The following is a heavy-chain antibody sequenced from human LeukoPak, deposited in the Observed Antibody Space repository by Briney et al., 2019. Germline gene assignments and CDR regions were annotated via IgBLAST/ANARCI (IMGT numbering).Heavy chain of an antibody. Sequence: GGSLRLSCAASGFTFSSYWMSWVRQAPGKGLEWVANIKQDGSEKYYVDSVKGRFTISRDNAKNSLYLQMNSLRAEDTAVYYCAGSGIEVLSRYCSSTSCQRVIWWFDPWGQGTLVTVSS. J-gene: IGHJ5*02. D-gene: IGHD2-2*01. CDR2: IKQDGSEK. CDR1: GFTFSSYW. V-gene: IGHV3-7*01. CDR3: AGSGIEVLSRYCSSTSCQRVIWWFDP.